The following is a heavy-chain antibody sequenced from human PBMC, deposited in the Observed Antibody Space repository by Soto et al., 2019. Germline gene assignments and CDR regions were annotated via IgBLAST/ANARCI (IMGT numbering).Heavy chain of an antibody. V-gene: IGHV5-10-1*01. CDR2: IDPSDSYT. Sequence: EVQLVQSGAEVKKPGESLRISCKGSGYNFTSYWINWVRQMPGKGLEWMGMIDPSDSYTKYSPSFQGHVTISIDKSISTAYLQWSSLKAADTAMYYCARQKATVAYYYYDGMDVWGQGTTVPVSS. CDR3: ARQKATVAYYYYDGMDV. CDR1: GYNFTSYW. D-gene: IGHD1-1*01. J-gene: IGHJ6*02.